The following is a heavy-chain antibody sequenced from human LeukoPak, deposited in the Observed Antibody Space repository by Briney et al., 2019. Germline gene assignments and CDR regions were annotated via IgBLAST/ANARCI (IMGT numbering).Heavy chain of an antibody. J-gene: IGHJ4*02. CDR3: AREEYNWNDALRPLDY. D-gene: IGHD1-1*01. V-gene: IGHV1-69*04. CDR2: IIPILGIA. Sequence: SVKVSCKASGGTFSSYAISWVRQAPGQGLEWMGRIIPILGIANYAQKFQGRVTITADKSTSTAYMELSSLRSEDTAVYYCAREEYNWNDALRPLDYWGQGTLVTVSS. CDR1: GGTFSSYA.